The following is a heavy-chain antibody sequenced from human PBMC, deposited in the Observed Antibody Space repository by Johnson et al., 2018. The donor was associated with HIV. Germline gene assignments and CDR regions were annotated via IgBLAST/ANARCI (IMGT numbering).Heavy chain of an antibody. J-gene: IGHJ3*02. CDR3: ARGGAYCGGDCNAFDI. CDR1: GFTFSSYA. CDR2: ISGSGGSR. Sequence: VQLVESGGGLVQPGGSLRLSCAASGFTFSSYAMSWVRQGPGKGLEWVSGISGSGGSRNYADSVKGRFTISRDNAKNSLYLPMNSLRAEDTAVYYCARGGAYCGGDCNAFDIWGQGTMVTVSS. V-gene: IGHV3-23*04. D-gene: IGHD2-21*02.